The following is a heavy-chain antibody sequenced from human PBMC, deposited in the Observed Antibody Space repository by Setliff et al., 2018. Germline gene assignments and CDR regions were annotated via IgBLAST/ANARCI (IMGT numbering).Heavy chain of an antibody. Sequence: GGSLRLSCAASGFTFSSYSMNWVRQAPGKGLEWVSSISSSGSSIYYADSVKGRFTISRDNAKNSLYLQMNSLRPEDTAVYYCARTCSGSGCYAGLESWGQGTPVTVSS. CDR3: ARTCSGSGCYAGLES. D-gene: IGHD2-15*01. J-gene: IGHJ4*02. CDR1: GFTFSSYS. V-gene: IGHV3-21*01. CDR2: ISSSGSSI.